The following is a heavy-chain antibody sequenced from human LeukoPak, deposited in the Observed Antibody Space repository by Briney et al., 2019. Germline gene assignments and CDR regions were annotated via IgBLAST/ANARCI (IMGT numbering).Heavy chain of an antibody. J-gene: IGHJ6*02. CDR1: GGSISSSSYY. CDR2: IYYSGST. V-gene: IGHV4-39*07. D-gene: IGHD3-9*01. Sequence: SEILSLTRTVSGGSISSSSYYWGWIRQPPGKGLEWIGSIYYSGSTYYNPSLKSRVTISVDTSKDQFSLKLSSVTAADTAVYYCARLNYDILTGYPTYGMDVWGQGTTVTVSS. CDR3: ARLNYDILTGYPTYGMDV.